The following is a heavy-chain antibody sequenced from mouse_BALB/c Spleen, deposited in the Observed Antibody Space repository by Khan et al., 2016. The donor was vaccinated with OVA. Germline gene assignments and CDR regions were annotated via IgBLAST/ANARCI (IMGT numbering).Heavy chain of an antibody. Sequence: QVQLQQPGTELVRPGASVKLSCKASGYTFTNSWINWVKQRPGQGLEWIGNIYPSDSYINYNQKFRDKATLTVDKSSTTAYMHLSSPTSEDSAVYYCTREGGDGSSFAYWGQGTLVTVSA. D-gene: IGHD2-3*01. J-gene: IGHJ3*01. V-gene: IGHV1-69*02. CDR3: TREGGDGSSFAY. CDR2: IYPSDSYI. CDR1: GYTFTNSW.